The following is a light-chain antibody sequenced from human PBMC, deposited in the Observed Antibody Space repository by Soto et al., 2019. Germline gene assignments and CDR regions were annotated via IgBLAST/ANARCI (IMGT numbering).Light chain of an antibody. CDR2: SNN. J-gene: IGLJ1*01. CDR3: AAWDDSLNGYV. CDR1: SSNIGSNT. V-gene: IGLV1-44*01. Sequence: QSVLTQPPSASGTPGQSVTISCSGSSSNIGSNTVNWYQQLPGTAPKLLIYSNNQRPSGVPDRFSGSKSGTSASLAISGLQSEDEADYYCAAWDDSLNGYVFGTGTKATVL.